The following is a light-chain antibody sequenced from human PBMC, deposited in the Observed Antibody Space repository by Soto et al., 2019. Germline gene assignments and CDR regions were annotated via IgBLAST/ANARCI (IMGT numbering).Light chain of an antibody. CDR2: RNN. CDR3: AAWDDSLGGFYV. Sequence: QSVLSQPPSASGTPGQRVTISCSGSSSNIGRNYVYWYQQLPGTAPTNLLYRNNQQPSGVPDRFSGSTSGTSASLVISGLRSEDEAEYYCAAWDDSLGGFYVFGTGTKVTVL. CDR1: SSNIGRNY. V-gene: IGLV1-47*01. J-gene: IGLJ1*01.